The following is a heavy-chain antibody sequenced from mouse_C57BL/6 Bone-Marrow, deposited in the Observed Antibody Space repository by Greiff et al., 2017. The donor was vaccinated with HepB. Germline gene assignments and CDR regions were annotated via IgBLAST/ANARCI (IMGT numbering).Heavy chain of an antibody. D-gene: IGHD2-3*01. CDR2: IYPGEGDT. V-gene: IGHV1-82*01. CDR1: GYAFTSSW. J-gene: IGHJ2*01. CDR3: ARATIGYYLYCFDY. Sequence: QVQLKQSGPELVKPGASVKISCKASGYAFTSSWMNWVKQRPGKGLEWIGRIYPGEGDTNYNGKFNGTATLTAYKSSTMAYMQLSRLTSEVSAVYFCARATIGYYLYCFDYWGQGTTLTVSS.